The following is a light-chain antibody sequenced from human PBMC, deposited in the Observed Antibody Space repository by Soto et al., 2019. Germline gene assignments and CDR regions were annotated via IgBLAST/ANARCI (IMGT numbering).Light chain of an antibody. CDR1: QSVGSK. CDR2: DTS. V-gene: IGKV3-15*01. CDR3: QQYNAWPLFT. J-gene: IGKJ2*01. Sequence: EIPMTQSPATLSVSPGERATLSCRASQSVGSKVAWYQQKPGQAPSLLIYDTSTWATGIPARFSGSGSGTEFSLTISSLQSEDFAVYYCQQYNAWPLFTFGQGTKVEIK.